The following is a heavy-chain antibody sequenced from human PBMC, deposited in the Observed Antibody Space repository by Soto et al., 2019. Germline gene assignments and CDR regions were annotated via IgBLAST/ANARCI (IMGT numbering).Heavy chain of an antibody. CDR2: IYYSGST. CDR3: ATIRGLRVAAFDI. J-gene: IGHJ3*02. V-gene: IGHV4-31*03. D-gene: IGHD5-12*01. CDR1: GGSISSGGYY. Sequence: SETLSLTCTVCGGSISSGGYYWSWIRQHPGKGLEWIGYIYYSGSTYYNPSLKSRVTISVDTSKNQFSLKLSSVTAADTAVYYCATIRGLRVAAFDIWGQGTMVTVSS.